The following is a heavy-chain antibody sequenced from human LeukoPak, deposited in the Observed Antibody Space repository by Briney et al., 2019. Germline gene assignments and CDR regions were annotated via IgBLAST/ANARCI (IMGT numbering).Heavy chain of an antibody. V-gene: IGHV1-18*01. CDR3: ARDRPYYYDSSGYYYGLS. CDR2: ISAYNGNT. CDR1: GYTFTNYG. Sequence: ASVKVSCKASGYTFTNYGISWVRQAPGQGLEWMGWISAYNGNTNYAQKLQGRVTMTTDTSTSTAYMELRSLRSDDTAVYYCARDRPYYYDSSGYYYGLSWGQGTLVTVSS. D-gene: IGHD3-22*01. J-gene: IGHJ4*02.